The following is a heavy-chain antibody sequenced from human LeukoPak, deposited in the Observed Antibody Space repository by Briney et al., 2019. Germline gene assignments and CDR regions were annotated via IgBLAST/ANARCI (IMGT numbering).Heavy chain of an antibody. V-gene: IGHV3-48*03. CDR2: ISSSGSTI. J-gene: IGHJ1*01. Sequence: TGGSLRLSCAASGFTFSSYEMNWVRQAPGKGLEWVSYISSSGSTIYYADSVKGRFTISRDNAKNSLYLQMNSLRAEDTAVYYCARGGSSWLTGAEYFQHWGQGTLVTVSS. D-gene: IGHD6-13*01. CDR3: ARGGSSWLTGAEYFQH. CDR1: GFTFSSYE.